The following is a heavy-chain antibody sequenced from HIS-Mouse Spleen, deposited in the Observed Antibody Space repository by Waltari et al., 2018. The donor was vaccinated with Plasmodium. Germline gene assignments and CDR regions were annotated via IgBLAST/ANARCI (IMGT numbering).Heavy chain of an antibody. D-gene: IGHD6-13*01. CDR1: GFPFSSYW. J-gene: IGHJ2*01. CDR3: ASSWYWYFDP. Sequence: EVQLVESGGGLVQPGGSLRLSCAASGFPFSSYWMSWVRQAPGKGLEWVANIKQDGSEKYYVDSVKGRFTISRDNAKNSLYLQMNSLRAEDTAVYYCASSWYWYFDPWGRGTLVTVSS. V-gene: IGHV3-7*01. CDR2: IKQDGSEK.